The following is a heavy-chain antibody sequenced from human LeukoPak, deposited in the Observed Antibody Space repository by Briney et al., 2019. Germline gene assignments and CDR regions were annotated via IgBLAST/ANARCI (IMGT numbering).Heavy chain of an antibody. J-gene: IGHJ4*02. V-gene: IGHV4-38-2*01. D-gene: IGHD4-17*01. CDR3: ARTTVTHTALGY. Sequence: SETLSLTCAVSGYSISSGYYWGWIRQPPGKGLEWIGSIYHSGSTYYNPSLKSRVTISVDTSKNQFSLKLSSVTAADTAVYYCARTTVTHTALGYWGQGTLVTVSP. CDR2: IYHSGST. CDR1: GYSISSGYY.